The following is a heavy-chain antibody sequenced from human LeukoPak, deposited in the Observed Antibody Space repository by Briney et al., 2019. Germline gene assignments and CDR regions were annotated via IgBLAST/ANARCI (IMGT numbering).Heavy chain of an antibody. CDR3: AKRLGSGASGYFDY. D-gene: IGHD2-15*01. Sequence: QPGGSLRLSCAASGFTFSSYEMNWVRQAPGKGLEWVSAIRGSGGSTHYADSVKGRFTISRDNSKNTLHLQMNSLRAEDTAVYYCAKRLGSGASGYFDYWGQGTLVTVSS. CDR1: GFTFSSYE. J-gene: IGHJ4*02. CDR2: IRGSGGST. V-gene: IGHV3-23*01.